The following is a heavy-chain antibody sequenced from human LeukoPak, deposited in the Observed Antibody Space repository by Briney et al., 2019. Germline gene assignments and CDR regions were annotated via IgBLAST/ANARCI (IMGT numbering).Heavy chain of an antibody. D-gene: IGHD6-13*01. CDR3: ARDRRTSSTPNDAFDI. CDR1: GGSISSYY. V-gene: IGHV4-59*01. Sequence: SETLSLTCTVSGGSISSYYWSWIRQPPGKGLEWIGYMYYTGSTNYNPSLASRVTISVDRSKNHFSLKLSSVTAADTALYYCARDRRTSSTPNDAFDIWGQGTLVTVSS. J-gene: IGHJ3*02. CDR2: MYYTGST.